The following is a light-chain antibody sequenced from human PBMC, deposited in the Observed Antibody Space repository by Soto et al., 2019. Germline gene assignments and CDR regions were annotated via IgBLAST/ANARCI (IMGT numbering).Light chain of an antibody. Sequence: QSALTQPASLSGSPGQSITISCTGTSSDIGAYDYVSWFQQHPGKAPKLMISELNNRPSGVSNRFSGSKSGNTACLTISGLQVEIVAAYFCFSFTTTSAHVFGTGTKVTVL. V-gene: IGLV2-14*01. CDR2: ELN. CDR1: SSDIGAYDY. J-gene: IGLJ1*01. CDR3: FSFTTTSAHV.